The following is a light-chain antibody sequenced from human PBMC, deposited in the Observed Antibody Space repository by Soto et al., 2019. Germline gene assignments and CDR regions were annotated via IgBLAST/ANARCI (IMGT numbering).Light chain of an antibody. V-gene: IGLV2-14*01. Sequence: QSVMPQPAAMSGSPGQSITISCTGTSSDVGGYNYVSWYQQHPGKAPKLMIYEVNNRPSGVSNRFSGSKSGNTASLTISGLQAEDEADYYCSSFSSGSTTSYV. J-gene: IGLJ1*01. CDR2: EVN. CDR1: SSDVGGYNY. CDR3: SSFSSGSTTSYV.